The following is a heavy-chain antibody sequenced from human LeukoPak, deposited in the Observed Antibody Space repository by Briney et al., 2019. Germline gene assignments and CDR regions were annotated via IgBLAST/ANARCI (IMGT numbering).Heavy chain of an antibody. Sequence: GGSLRLSCAASGFTFSNFAMSWVRQAPGKGLEWVSAISDNGGSTYYADSVKGRFSISRDNSRNTLYLQMNTLRAEDTAVYYCASPKYCSTTSCYAFENWGQGTLVTVSS. CDR3: ASPKYCSTTSCYAFEN. D-gene: IGHD2-2*01. V-gene: IGHV3-23*01. CDR1: GFTFSNFA. CDR2: ISDNGGST. J-gene: IGHJ4*02.